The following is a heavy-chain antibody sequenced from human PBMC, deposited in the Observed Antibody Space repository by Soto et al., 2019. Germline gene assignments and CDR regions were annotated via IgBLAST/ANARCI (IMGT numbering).Heavy chain of an antibody. CDR3: ARVYSSSWYHRDYYYGMDV. CDR2: ISYDGSNK. CDR1: GFTFSSYA. D-gene: IGHD6-13*01. Sequence: GGSLRLSCATSGFTFSSYAMHWVRQAPGKGLEWVAVISYDGSNKYYADSVKGRFTISRDNSKNTLYLQMNSLRAEDTAVYYCARVYSSSWYHRDYYYGMDVWGQGTTVTVSS. J-gene: IGHJ6*02. V-gene: IGHV3-30-3*01.